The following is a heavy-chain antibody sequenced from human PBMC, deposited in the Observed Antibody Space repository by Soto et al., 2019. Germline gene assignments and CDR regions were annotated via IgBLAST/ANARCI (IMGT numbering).Heavy chain of an antibody. D-gene: IGHD2-15*01. CDR1: GFTFSSYG. V-gene: IGHV3-30*18. CDR2: ILYDGSKK. Sequence: HPGGPLRLSCAASGFTFSSYGMHWVRQAPGKGLEWVAVILYDGSKKYYADSMKGRFTISRDNSKNTLYLQMNSLRAEDTALYYCAKDRGDIRWYEEHYYFDYWGQGTLVTVSS. J-gene: IGHJ4*02. CDR3: AKDRGDIRWYEEHYYFDY.